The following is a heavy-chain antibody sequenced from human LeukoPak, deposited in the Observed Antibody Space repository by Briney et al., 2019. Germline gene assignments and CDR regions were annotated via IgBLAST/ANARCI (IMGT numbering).Heavy chain of an antibody. CDR1: GFTFSSYG. Sequence: GGSLRLSRAASGFTFSSYGMHWVRQAPGKGLEWVAFIRYDGSNKYYADSVKGRFTISRDNSKNTLYLQMNSLRAEDTAVYYCAKDSSSWYYFDYWGQGTLVTVSS. J-gene: IGHJ4*02. CDR3: AKDSSSWYYFDY. V-gene: IGHV3-30*02. CDR2: IRYDGSNK. D-gene: IGHD6-13*01.